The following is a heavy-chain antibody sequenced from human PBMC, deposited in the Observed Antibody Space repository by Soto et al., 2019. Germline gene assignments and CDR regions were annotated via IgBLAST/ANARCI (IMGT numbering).Heavy chain of an antibody. Sequence: QVQLVQSGAEVKKPGSSVKVSCKASGGFFIGYAINWVRQAPGQGLEWMGGITPIFGTADYAQKFQGRVTITADESTSTAYMEVSSLTSEDTAVYYCARDPPSYYYDTTGYNWGQGTLVTVSA. CDR1: GGFFIGYA. CDR3: ARDPPSYYYDTTGYN. D-gene: IGHD3-22*01. CDR2: ITPIFGTA. V-gene: IGHV1-69*12. J-gene: IGHJ4*02.